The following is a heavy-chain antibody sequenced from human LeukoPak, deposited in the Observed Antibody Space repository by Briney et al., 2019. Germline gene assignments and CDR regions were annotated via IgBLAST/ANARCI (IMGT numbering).Heavy chain of an antibody. Sequence: KSSETLSLTCAVYGGSFSGYYWSWIRQPPGKGLEWIGSCSYGGNSYYNPSLMSRVTISVDTSKNHLSLRLRSVTAADTAVYYCARSPSTAMVPYYFDYWGQGTLVTVSS. J-gene: IGHJ4*02. CDR3: ARSPSTAMVPYYFDY. CDR2: CSYGGNS. D-gene: IGHD5-18*01. CDR1: GGSFSGYY. V-gene: IGHV4-34*01.